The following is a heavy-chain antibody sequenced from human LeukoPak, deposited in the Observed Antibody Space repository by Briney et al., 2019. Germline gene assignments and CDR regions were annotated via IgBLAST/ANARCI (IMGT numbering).Heavy chain of an antibody. J-gene: IGHJ4*02. CDR3: ARGKYYDSRWYFDY. Sequence: SETLSLTCTVSGGSISSYYWSRIRQPPGKGLEWIGYIYYSGSTNYNPSLKSRVTISVDTSKNQFSLKLSSVTAADTAVYYCARGKYYDSRWYFDYWGQGTLVTVSS. CDR1: GGSISSYY. CDR2: IYYSGST. V-gene: IGHV4-59*12. D-gene: IGHD3-22*01.